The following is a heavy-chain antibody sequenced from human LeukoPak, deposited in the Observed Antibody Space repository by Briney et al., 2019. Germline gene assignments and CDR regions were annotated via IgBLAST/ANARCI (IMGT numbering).Heavy chain of an antibody. CDR2: IYTSGST. V-gene: IGHV4-61*02. CDR3: ARGPDTAMAPGYYMDV. CDR1: GGSISSGSYY. J-gene: IGHJ6*03. Sequence: SETLSLTCTVSGGSISSGSYYWSWIRQPAGKGLEWIGRIYTSGSTNYNPSLKSRVTISVDTSKGQFSLKLTSVTAVDTAVYYCARGPDTAMAPGYYMDVWGKGTTVTVSS. D-gene: IGHD5-18*01.